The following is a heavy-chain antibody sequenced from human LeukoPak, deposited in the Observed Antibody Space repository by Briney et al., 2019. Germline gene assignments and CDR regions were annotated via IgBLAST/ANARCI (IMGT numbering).Heavy chain of an antibody. D-gene: IGHD2-15*01. J-gene: IGHJ4*02. CDR1: GITFSSYA. CDR3: AKEAYCSGGSCYGRD. V-gene: IGHV3-23*01. CDR2: ISGSGGST. Sequence: PGGSLRLSCVASGITFSSYAMSWVRQAPGKGLEWVSAISGSGGSTYYADSVKGRFTISRDNSKNTLYLQMNSLRVEDTAVYYCAKEAYCSGGSCYGRDWGQGTLLTVSS.